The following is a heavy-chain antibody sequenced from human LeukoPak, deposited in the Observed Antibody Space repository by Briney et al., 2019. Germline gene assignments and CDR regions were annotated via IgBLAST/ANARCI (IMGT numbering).Heavy chain of an antibody. CDR1: GLTFNSYS. CDR2: ISRNSDFI. J-gene: IGHJ4*02. D-gene: IGHD7-27*01. CDR3: ASNRNWALDY. V-gene: IGHV3-48*01. Sequence: GGSLRLSCAASGLTFNSYSMNWVRQTPGKGLEWVSYISRNSDFIYYADSVKGRFTISRDSAKNSLYLQMNSLRAEDTAVYYCASNRNWALDYWGQGTLVTVSS.